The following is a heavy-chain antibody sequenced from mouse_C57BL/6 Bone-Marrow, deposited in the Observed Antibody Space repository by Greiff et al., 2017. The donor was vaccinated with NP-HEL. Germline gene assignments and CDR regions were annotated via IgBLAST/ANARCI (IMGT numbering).Heavy chain of an antibody. D-gene: IGHD1-1*01. J-gene: IGHJ3*01. Sequence: QVQLQQPGAELVMPGASVKLSCKASGYTFTSYWMHWVKQRPGQGLEWIGEIDPSDSYTNYNQKFKGKSTLTVDQSSSTAYMQLSSLTSEDSAVYYGARLRENYGSSDAYWGQGTLVTVSA. CDR2: IDPSDSYT. V-gene: IGHV1-69*01. CDR3: ARLRENYGSSDAY. CDR1: GYTFTSYW.